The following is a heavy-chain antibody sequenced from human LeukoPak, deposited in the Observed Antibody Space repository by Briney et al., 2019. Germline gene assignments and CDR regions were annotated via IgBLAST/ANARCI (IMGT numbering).Heavy chain of an antibody. J-gene: IGHJ6*03. CDR3: ARTTGYYYYMDV. CDR1: VFTFSSYS. V-gene: IGHV3-21*01. CDR2: ISSSRSYI. D-gene: IGHD4-11*01. Sequence: GGSLRLSCAASVFTFSSYSMNWVRQAPGKGLEWVSSISSSRSYIYYADSVKGRFTISRDNAKNSLYLQMNSLRAEDTAVYYCARTTGYYYYMDVWGKGTTVTISS.